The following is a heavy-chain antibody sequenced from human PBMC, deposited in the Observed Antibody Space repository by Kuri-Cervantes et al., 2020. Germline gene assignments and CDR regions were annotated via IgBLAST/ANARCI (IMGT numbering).Heavy chain of an antibody. CDR1: GGSISSSSYY. D-gene: IGHD3-16*01. CDR3: ARLPLGTEVYFDY. J-gene: IGHJ4*02. V-gene: IGHV4-39*01. Sequence: ESLKISCTVSGGSISSSSYYWGWIRQPPGKGLEWIGSIYYSGSTYYNPSLKSRVTISVDTSKNQFSLKLSSVTAADTAVYYCARLPLGTEVYFDYWGQGTLVTVSS. CDR2: IYYSGST.